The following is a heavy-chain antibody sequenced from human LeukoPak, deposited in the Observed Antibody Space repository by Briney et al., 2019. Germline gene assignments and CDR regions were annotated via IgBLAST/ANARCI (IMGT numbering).Heavy chain of an antibody. V-gene: IGHV4-59*12. Sequence: SETLSLTCTVSGGSISSYTWSWIRQPPGKGLEWIGYIYYSGGTNYNPSLKSRVTISIDTSENQFSLKLSSVTAADTAVYYCARVAVGKGYPFDYWGQGTLVTVSS. CDR1: GGSISSYT. CDR2: IYYSGGT. J-gene: IGHJ4*02. D-gene: IGHD2-15*01. CDR3: ARVAVGKGYPFDY.